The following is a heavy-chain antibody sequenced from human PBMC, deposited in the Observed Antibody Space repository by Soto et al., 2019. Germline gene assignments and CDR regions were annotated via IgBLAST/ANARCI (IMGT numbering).Heavy chain of an antibody. Sequence: QVQLVQSGAEVKKPGASVKVSCKASGYTFTSYDINWVRQATGQGLEWMGWMNPNSGNTAYAQKFQGRVTMTRNTSIRTAYMELSSLRYEDTAVYYCAREGGYSYGFGYWGQGTLVTVSS. CDR1: GYTFTSYD. J-gene: IGHJ4*02. V-gene: IGHV1-8*01. D-gene: IGHD5-18*01. CDR2: MNPNSGNT. CDR3: AREGGYSYGFGY.